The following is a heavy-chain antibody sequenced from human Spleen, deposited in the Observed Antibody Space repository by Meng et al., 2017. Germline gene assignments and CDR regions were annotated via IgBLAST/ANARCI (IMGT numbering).Heavy chain of an antibody. CDR1: GYTLTELS. CDR3: VRDEDISAAGYLFGDY. D-gene: IGHD6-13*01. J-gene: IGHJ4*02. V-gene: IGHV1-24*01. CDR2: FDPEDGET. Sequence: ASVKVSCKVSGYTLTELSMHWVRQAPGKGLEWMGGFDPEDGETIYAQKFQGRVTMTSDTSISTAYMELSRLRSDDTAVYYCVRDEDISAAGYLFGDYWGQGTLVTVSS.